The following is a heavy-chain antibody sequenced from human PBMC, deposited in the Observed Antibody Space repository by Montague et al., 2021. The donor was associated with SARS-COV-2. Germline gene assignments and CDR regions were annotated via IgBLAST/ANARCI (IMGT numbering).Heavy chain of an antibody. J-gene: IGHJ3*02. CDR3: ARQRRYQLPITIFGVVMADAFDI. D-gene: IGHD3-3*01. CDR2: IYYSGST. CDR1: GGSISSYY. V-gene: IGHV4-59*08. Sequence: SETLSLTCTLSGGSISSYYYCWIRQPPGKGLEWIGCIYYSGSTNXNPSLKSRVTISVDTSKNQFSRKLSSVTAADTAVYYCARQRRYQLPITIFGVVMADAFDIWGQGTMVTVSS.